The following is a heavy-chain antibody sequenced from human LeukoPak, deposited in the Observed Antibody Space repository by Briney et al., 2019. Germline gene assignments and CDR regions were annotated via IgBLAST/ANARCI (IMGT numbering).Heavy chain of an antibody. CDR3: AKRYYGFWSGYYHHSDY. Sequence: GGSLRLSCAASGFTFSSYAMSWVRQAPGKGLEWVSAISGSGGSTYYADSVKGRFTISRDNSKNTLYLQMNSLRAEDTAVYYCAKRYYGFWSGYYHHSDYWGQGTLVTVSS. CDR2: ISGSGGST. D-gene: IGHD3-3*01. CDR1: GFTFSSYA. J-gene: IGHJ4*02. V-gene: IGHV3-23*01.